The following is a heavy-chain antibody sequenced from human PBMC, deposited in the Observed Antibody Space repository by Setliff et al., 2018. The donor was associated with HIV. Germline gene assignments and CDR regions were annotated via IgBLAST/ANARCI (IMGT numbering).Heavy chain of an antibody. D-gene: IGHD3-10*01. Sequence: PGGSLRLSCAASGFTFSDYFMSWIRQAPGKGLEWVSYISSTVGFTNYADSVKGRFTISRDNAKNSLYLQMTNLRAEDTAVYYCARGSNQGSGTEVDYWGQGTQVTVSS. V-gene: IGHV3-11*03. CDR3: ARGSNQGSGTEVDY. CDR1: GFTFSDYF. CDR2: ISSTVGFT. J-gene: IGHJ4*02.